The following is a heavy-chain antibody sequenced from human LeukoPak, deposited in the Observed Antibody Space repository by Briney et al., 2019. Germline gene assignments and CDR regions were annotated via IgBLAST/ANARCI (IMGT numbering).Heavy chain of an antibody. Sequence: GRSLRLSCAASGFNFDNYAVHWGRQAPGKGLEWGSGISWNSGILGYTESVKGRFTVSRDNAKNSLYLQMNSLRAEDTALYYCAKDEYSSGWYPPVGMDVWGQGTTVTVSS. D-gene: IGHD6-19*01. CDR1: GFNFDNYA. CDR2: ISWNSGIL. CDR3: AKDEYSSGWYPPVGMDV. V-gene: IGHV3-9*01. J-gene: IGHJ6*02.